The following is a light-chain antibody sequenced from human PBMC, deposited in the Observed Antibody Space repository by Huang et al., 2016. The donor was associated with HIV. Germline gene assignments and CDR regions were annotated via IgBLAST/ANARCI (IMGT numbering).Light chain of an antibody. Sequence: DIQMTQSPSSLSASVGDRVIITCRASQSISKYLNWYQQMPGKAPKLWIYGASSLQSGVSSRFSGGTSGTDFTLTIRSLQPEDAATYYCQQSYGSPRTFGQGTLVEI. J-gene: IGKJ2*01. CDR1: QSISKY. CDR2: GAS. V-gene: IGKV1-39*01. CDR3: QQSYGSPRT.